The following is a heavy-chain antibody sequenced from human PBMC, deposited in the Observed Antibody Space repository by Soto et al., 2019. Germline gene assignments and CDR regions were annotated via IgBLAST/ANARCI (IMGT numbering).Heavy chain of an antibody. D-gene: IGHD3-10*01. V-gene: IGHV3-23*01. Sequence: EVQLLESGGGLVQPGGSLRLSCAASGVTFSSYAMSWVRQAPGKGLEWVSAISGSGGSTYYADSVKGRFTISRDNSKNTLYLQMNLLRTEDTAVYYCAKLLWLGEGGPWGQGTLVTVSS. CDR2: ISGSGGST. CDR3: AKLLWLGEGGP. J-gene: IGHJ5*02. CDR1: GVTFSSYA.